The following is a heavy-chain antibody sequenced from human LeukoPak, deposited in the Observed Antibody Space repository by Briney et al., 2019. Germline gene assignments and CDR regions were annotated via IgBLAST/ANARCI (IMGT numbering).Heavy chain of an antibody. CDR2: ISWNSGSI. Sequence: GGSLRLSCAASGFTFDDYAMHWVRPAPGKGLEWVSGISWNSGSIGYADSVKGRFTISRDNAKNSLYLQMNSLRAEDTAVYYCARSPTAMVNYFDYWGQGTLVTVSS. CDR1: GFTFDDYA. J-gene: IGHJ4*02. CDR3: ARSPTAMVNYFDY. V-gene: IGHV3-9*01. D-gene: IGHD5-18*01.